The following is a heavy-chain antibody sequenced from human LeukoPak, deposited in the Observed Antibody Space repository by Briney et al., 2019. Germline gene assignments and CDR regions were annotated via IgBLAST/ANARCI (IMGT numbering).Heavy chain of an antibody. J-gene: IGHJ4*02. CDR2: ISGSGGGT. Sequence: GGSLRLSCAASGFTFSSYVMTWVRQAPGKGLEWVSGISGSGGGTYYADSVKGRFTISRDNSKNTLYLQMNSLRAEDTAVYYCVRDRVQWELLRHSDYWGQGTLVTVSS. CDR1: GFTFSSYV. V-gene: IGHV3-23*01. CDR3: VRDRVQWELLRHSDY. D-gene: IGHD1-26*01.